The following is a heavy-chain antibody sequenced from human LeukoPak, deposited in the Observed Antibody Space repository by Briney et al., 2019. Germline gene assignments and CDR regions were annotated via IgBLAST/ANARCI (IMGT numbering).Heavy chain of an antibody. V-gene: IGHV1-8*01. J-gene: IGHJ5*02. D-gene: IGHD4-11*01. Sequence: ASVKVSCKASGYTFTSYDINWVRQATGQGLEWRGWMNPNSGNTGYAQKFQGRVTMTRNTSISTAYMELSSLRSEDTAVSYCARGAMTTGPNWFDPWGQGTLVTVSS. CDR3: ARGAMTTGPNWFDP. CDR1: GYTFTSYD. CDR2: MNPNSGNT.